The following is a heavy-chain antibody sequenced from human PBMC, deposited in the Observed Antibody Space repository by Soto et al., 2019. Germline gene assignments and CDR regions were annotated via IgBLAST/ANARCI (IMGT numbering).Heavy chain of an antibody. D-gene: IGHD3-9*01. Sequence: QVQLVQSGAEVKKPGASVKVSCKASGYTFTSYAMHWVRQAPGQRLEWMGWINAGNGNTKYSQKFQGRVTITRDTSASKAYMQLSSLRSEGTAVYYCASGGDIVTGSPPGRYYYYVDVWGKGTTVTVSS. CDR2: INAGNGNT. V-gene: IGHV1-3*01. J-gene: IGHJ6*03. CDR1: GYTFTSYA. CDR3: ASGGDIVTGSPPGRYYYYVDV.